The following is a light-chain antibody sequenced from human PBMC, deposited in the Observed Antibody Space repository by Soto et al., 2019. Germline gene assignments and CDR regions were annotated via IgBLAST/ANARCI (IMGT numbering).Light chain of an antibody. CDR2: EVN. V-gene: IGLV2-8*01. CDR1: SSDVGDYDY. J-gene: IGLJ1*01. CDR3: ASYAGNSRYV. Sequence: QAALTQPPSASGTPGQSVTISCTGVSSDVGDYDYVLWHQQYPGKAPKVIIFEVNKRPSGVPDRFSGSKSGNTASLTVSGLQAEDEAVYYCASYAGNSRYVFGTGTKLTVL.